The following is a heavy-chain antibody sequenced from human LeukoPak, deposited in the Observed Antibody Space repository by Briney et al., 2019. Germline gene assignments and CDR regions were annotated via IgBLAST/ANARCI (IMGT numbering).Heavy chain of an antibody. CDR1: GGSISSYY. CDR3: ARLMSITIPAWYYYGSGSSLAFDP. V-gene: IGHV4-59*08. D-gene: IGHD3-10*01. J-gene: IGHJ5*02. Sequence: SETLSLTCTVSGGSISSYYWSWIRQPPGKGLEWIGYIYYSGSTNYNPSLKSRVTISVDTSKNQFSLKLSSVTAADTAVYYCARLMSITIPAWYYYGSGSSLAFDPWGQGTLVTVSS. CDR2: IYYSGST.